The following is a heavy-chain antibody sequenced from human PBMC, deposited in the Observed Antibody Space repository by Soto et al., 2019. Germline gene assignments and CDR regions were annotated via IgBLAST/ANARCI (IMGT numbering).Heavy chain of an antibody. D-gene: IGHD2-2*01. J-gene: IGHJ4*02. V-gene: IGHV3-7*01. CDR2: INQDGSEK. Sequence: GGSLRLSCAIFESTVSRDWMNWVRQAPGKGLEWVAHINQDGSEKYYVDSVKGRFTISRDNAKKSLYLQMNSLRPADTAMYYCSGGVRDALWSQGTLVPV. CDR1: ESTVSRDW. CDR3: SGGVRDAL.